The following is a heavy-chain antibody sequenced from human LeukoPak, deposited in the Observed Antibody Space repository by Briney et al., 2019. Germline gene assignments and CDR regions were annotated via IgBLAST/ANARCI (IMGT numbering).Heavy chain of an antibody. J-gene: IGHJ4*02. Sequence: GGSLRLSCAASGNYWMHWVRQVPGKGLVWVSHINSDGSWTSYADSVKGRFTISKDNAKNTVYLQMNSLRAEDTAVYYCASSENYPCELYWGQGTLVTVSS. V-gene: IGHV3-74*01. CDR2: INSDGSWT. CDR3: ASSENYPCELY. CDR1: GNYW. D-gene: IGHD1-7*01.